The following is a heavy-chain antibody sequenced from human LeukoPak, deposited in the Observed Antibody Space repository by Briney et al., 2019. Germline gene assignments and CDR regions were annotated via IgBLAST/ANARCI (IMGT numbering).Heavy chain of an antibody. CDR3: ARDLGSSATSTNWFDP. V-gene: IGHV1-8*01. CDR1: GYTFTSYD. D-gene: IGHD6-6*01. CDR2: MNPNSGNT. J-gene: IGHJ5*02. Sequence: RASVKVSCKASGYTFTSYDINWVRQATGQGLEWMGWMNPNSGNTGYAQKFQGRVTMTTDTSTSTAYMELRSLRSDDTAVYYCARDLGSSATSTNWFDPWGQGTLVTVSS.